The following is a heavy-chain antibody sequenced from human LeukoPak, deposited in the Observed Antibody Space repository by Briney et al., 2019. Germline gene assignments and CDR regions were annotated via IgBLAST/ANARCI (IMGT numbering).Heavy chain of an antibody. J-gene: IGHJ2*01. D-gene: IGHD3-22*01. CDR1: GGSISSYY. V-gene: IGHV4-59*08. CDR2: IYYTGNT. CDR3: ARGVTLIVVVIHDWYFDL. Sequence: PSETLSLTCTVSGGSISSYYWSWIRQPPGKGLEWIGYIYYTGNTNYNPSLKSRVTISVDTSKNQFSLKLSSVTAADTAVYYCARGVTLIVVVIHDWYFDLWGRGTVFTVSS.